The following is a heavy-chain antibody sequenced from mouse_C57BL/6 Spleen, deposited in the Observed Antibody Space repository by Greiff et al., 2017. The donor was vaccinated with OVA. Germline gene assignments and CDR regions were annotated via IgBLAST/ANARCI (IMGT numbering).Heavy chain of an antibody. CDR3: ARQAAQPSWFAY. D-gene: IGHD3-2*02. J-gene: IGHJ3*01. CDR2: ISSGGSYT. V-gene: IGHV5-6*01. CDR1: GFTFSSYG. Sequence: DVHLVESGGDLVKPGGSLKLSCAASGFTFSSYGMSWVRQTPDQRLEWVATISSGGSYTYYPDSVKGRFTISRDNAKNTLYLQMSSLKSEDTAMYYCARQAAQPSWFAYWGQGTLVTVSA.